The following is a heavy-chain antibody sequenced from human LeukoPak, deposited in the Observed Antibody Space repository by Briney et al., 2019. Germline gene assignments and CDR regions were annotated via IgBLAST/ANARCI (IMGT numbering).Heavy chain of an antibody. J-gene: IGHJ4*02. D-gene: IGHD6-13*01. Sequence: SETLSLTCAVYGGSFSGYYWRWIRQPPGKGLEWIGEINHSGSTNYNPSLKSRVTISVDTSKNQFSLKLSSVTAADTAVYYCARGRGSSSWYFDYWGQGTLVTVSS. V-gene: IGHV4-34*01. CDR3: ARGRGSSSWYFDY. CDR2: INHSGST. CDR1: GGSFSGYY.